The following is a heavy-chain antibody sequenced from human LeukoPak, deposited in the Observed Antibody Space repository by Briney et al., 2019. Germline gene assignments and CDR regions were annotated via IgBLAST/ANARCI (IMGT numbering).Heavy chain of an antibody. CDR2: MDPQNGNT. J-gene: IGHJ5*02. CDR1: XYXXTSYG. V-gene: IGHV1-8*01. D-gene: IGHD5-12*01. CDR3: VRGLYSGYKITEFXP. Sequence: ASXXXXCXAXXYXXTSYGINWVRQATGQGLEWMGWMDPQNGNTGSAQKFQGRVTMTRDTSMSTAYMELSSLTSEDTAVYYCVRGLYSGYKITEFXPWGXGT.